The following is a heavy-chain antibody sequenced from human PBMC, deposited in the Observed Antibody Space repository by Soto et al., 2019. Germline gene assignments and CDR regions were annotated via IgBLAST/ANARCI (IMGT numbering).Heavy chain of an antibody. CDR2: ISMSGTTK. D-gene: IGHD5-18*01. Sequence: EVQLVESGGGLVQPGGSLRLSCAASGFSFHSYGMDWVRQGPGKGLEWISHISMSGTTKFYADSVKGRFTISRDNGKNLMFLEMNRVRAGDTAVYFCVSEGYNYVDHWGQGIRVTVSS. J-gene: IGHJ4*02. CDR3: VSEGYNYVDH. CDR1: GFSFHSYG. V-gene: IGHV3-48*03.